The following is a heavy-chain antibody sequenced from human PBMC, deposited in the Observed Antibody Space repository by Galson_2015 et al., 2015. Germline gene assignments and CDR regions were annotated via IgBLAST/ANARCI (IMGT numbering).Heavy chain of an antibody. D-gene: IGHD5-24*01. J-gene: IGHJ4*02. CDR2: ISSSGSTI. CDR3: ARSHGYNEGFDY. CDR1: GFTFSSYA. Sequence: SLRLSCAASGFTFSSYAMSWIRQAPGKGLEWVSYISSSGSTIYYADSVKGRFTISRDNAKNSLYLQMNSLRAEDTAVYYCARSHGYNEGFDYWGQGTLVTVSS. V-gene: IGHV3-11*01.